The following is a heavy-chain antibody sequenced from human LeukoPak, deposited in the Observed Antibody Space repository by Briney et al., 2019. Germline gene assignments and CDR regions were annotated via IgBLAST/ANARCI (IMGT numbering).Heavy chain of an antibody. Sequence: PSETLSLTCTVSGGSITSYYWSWFRQPPGKGLEFIGYIFYAGSTNYNPSLKSRVTISVDTSKSQFSLKLSSVTAADTAVYYCARQTGSGLFILPGGQGTLVTVSS. CDR2: IFYAGST. V-gene: IGHV4-59*08. CDR1: GGSITSYY. CDR3: ARQTGSGLFILP. J-gene: IGHJ4*02. D-gene: IGHD3/OR15-3a*01.